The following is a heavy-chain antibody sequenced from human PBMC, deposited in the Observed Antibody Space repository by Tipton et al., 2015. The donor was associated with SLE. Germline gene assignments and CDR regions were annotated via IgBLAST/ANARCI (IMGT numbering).Heavy chain of an antibody. D-gene: IGHD6-13*01. CDR2: INHSGST. J-gene: IGHJ1*01. CDR3: ARTGYSSSWLYFQH. V-gene: IGHV4-34*01. CDR1: GGSFTMYY. Sequence: TLSLTCAVSGGSFTMYYWSWIRQSPGKGLEWIGEINHSGSTNYNPSLKSRVTISVDTSKNQFSLKLSSVTAADTAVYYCARTGYSSSWLYFQHWGQGTLVTVSS.